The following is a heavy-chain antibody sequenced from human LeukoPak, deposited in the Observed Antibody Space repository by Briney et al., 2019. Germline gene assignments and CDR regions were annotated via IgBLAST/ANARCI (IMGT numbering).Heavy chain of an antibody. D-gene: IGHD6-13*01. CDR3: ARQQSDAFDI. J-gene: IGHJ3*02. V-gene: IGHV3-7*02. CDR2: IKQDGSEK. CDR1: GITFSNYW. Sequence: PGGSLRLSCAASGITFSNYWMSWVRQAPGKGPEWVANIKQDGSEKYYVDSVKGRFTISRDNAKNSLCLQMNSLRAEDTAVYYCARQQSDAFDIWGQGTMSPSLQ.